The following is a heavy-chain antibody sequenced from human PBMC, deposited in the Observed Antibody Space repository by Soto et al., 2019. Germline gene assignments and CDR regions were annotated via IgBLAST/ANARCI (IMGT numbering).Heavy chain of an antibody. V-gene: IGHV3-7*01. CDR1: GFTFSGFG. CDR3: ARDHNPYSYYLGV. CDR2: INQDGSEK. J-gene: IGHJ6*03. Sequence: GGSLRLSCAASGFTFSGFGMSWVRKAPGKGLEWVANINQDGSEKYYEDSVKGRFTISRDNARNSLYLQMFSLRAEDTAVYYCARDHNPYSYYLGVWSKGTTVTVSS. D-gene: IGHD1-1*01.